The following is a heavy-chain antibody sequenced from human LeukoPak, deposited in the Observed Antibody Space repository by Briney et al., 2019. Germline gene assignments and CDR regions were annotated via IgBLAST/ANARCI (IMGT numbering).Heavy chain of an antibody. V-gene: IGHV1-46*01. CDR1: GYTFTSYY. J-gene: IGHJ5*02. CDR2: INPSGGRT. D-gene: IGHD1-26*01. Sequence: GASVKVSCKAFGYTFTSYYMHWVRQAPGQGLEWMGIINPSGGRTSYAQKFQGRVTMTRDMSTSTDYMELSSLRSEDTAVYYCARDNSVGDTAWWFDPWGQGTLVTVSS. CDR3: ARDNSVGDTAWWFDP.